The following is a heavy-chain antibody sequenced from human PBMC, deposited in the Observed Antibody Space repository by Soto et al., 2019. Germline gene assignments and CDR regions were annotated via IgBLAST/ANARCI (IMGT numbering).Heavy chain of an antibody. D-gene: IGHD2-15*01. J-gene: IGHJ4*02. CDR1: GLTFRTYW. V-gene: IGHV3-74*03. CDR2: AYNDEDST. CDR3: EVRPGYSPGGDY. Sequence: EVHLVESGGGLVQPGGSLRLSCAASGLTFRTYWVIWVRQAPGKGLVWVSRAYNDEDSTLHAASVTGRFTISRDNAKNTVYLQMSDLRVEDTAMYYCEVRPGYSPGGDYWGRGTLVTVSS.